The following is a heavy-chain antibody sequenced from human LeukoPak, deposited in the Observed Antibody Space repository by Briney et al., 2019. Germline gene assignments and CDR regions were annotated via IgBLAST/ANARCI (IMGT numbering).Heavy chain of an antibody. V-gene: IGHV3-30*14. Sequence: PGGSLRLSCAASGFTFSSYAMHWVRQAPGKGLEWVAVISYDGSNKYYADSVKGRFTISRDNSKNTLYLQKNSLRAEDTAVYYCARVPVGVTSWYFDYWGQGTQVTVSS. D-gene: IGHD1-26*01. CDR2: ISYDGSNK. CDR3: ARVPVGVTSWYFDY. J-gene: IGHJ4*02. CDR1: GFTFSSYA.